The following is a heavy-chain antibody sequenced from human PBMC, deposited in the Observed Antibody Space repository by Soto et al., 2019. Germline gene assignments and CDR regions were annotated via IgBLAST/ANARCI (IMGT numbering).Heavy chain of an antibody. V-gene: IGHV3-30-3*01. CDR1: GFTFSSYA. CDR3: ARPLWRDDYNWGYFDL. Sequence: QVQLVESGGGVVQPGRSLRLSCAASGFTFSSYAMHWVRQVPGKGLEWVAVISYDGSNKYYADSVKGRFTISRDNSKNTLELQMNSLRAEDTAVYYCARPLWRDDYNWGYFDLWGRGTLVTVSS. J-gene: IGHJ2*01. CDR2: ISYDGSNK. D-gene: IGHD4-4*01.